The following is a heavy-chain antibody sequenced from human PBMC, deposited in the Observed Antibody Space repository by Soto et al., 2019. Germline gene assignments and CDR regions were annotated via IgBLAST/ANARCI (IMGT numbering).Heavy chain of an antibody. CDR2: INPSGGST. CDR1: GYTFTSYY. Sequence: DSVKVSCKASGYTFTSYYMHWVRQAPGQGLEWMGIINPSGGSTSYAQKFQGRVTMTRDTSTSTVYMELSSLRSEDTAVYYCAREWGGYCSSTSCPSDAFDIWGQGTMVIVSS. D-gene: IGHD2-2*01. J-gene: IGHJ3*02. V-gene: IGHV1-46*03. CDR3: AREWGGYCSSTSCPSDAFDI.